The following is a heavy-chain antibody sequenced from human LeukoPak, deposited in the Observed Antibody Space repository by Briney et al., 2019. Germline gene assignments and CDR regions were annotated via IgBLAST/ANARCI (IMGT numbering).Heavy chain of an antibody. CDR1: GFTFSSYA. V-gene: IGHV3-23*01. D-gene: IGHD1-26*01. Sequence: GGSLRLSCEASGFTFSSYAMSWVRQAPGKGLEWVSAISGGGDSTYYADSVKGRFTVSRDNSKNTLSLQMNSLRVEDTAIYYCAKDRARGGATDFDYWGQGTLVTVSS. CDR3: AKDRARGGATDFDY. J-gene: IGHJ4*02. CDR2: ISGGGDST.